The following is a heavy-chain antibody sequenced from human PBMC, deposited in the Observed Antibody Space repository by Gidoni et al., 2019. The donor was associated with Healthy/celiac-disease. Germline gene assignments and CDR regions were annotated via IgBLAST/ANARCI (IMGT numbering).Heavy chain of an antibody. D-gene: IGHD6-25*01. Sequence: QVQLQESGPGLVKPSETLSLTCTVPGGSISSYYWSWIRQPPGKGLEWIGYIYYSGSTNYNPSLKSRVTISVDTSKNQFSLKLSSVTAADTAVYYCARLRLSNAFDIWGQGTMVTVSS. J-gene: IGHJ3*02. CDR1: GGSISSYY. V-gene: IGHV4-59*01. CDR2: IYYSGST. CDR3: ARLRLSNAFDI.